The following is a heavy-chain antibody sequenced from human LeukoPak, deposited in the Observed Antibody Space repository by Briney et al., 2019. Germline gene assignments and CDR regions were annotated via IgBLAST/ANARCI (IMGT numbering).Heavy chain of an antibody. CDR2: IYTSGST. D-gene: IGHD3-22*01. Sequence: SETLSLTCTVSGGSISSYYWSWIRQPAGKGLEWIGRIYTSGSTNYNPSLKSRVTMSVDTSKNQFSLKLSSVTAADTAVYYCARDSMYYDSADAFDIWGQGTMVTVSS. V-gene: IGHV4-4*07. J-gene: IGHJ3*02. CDR3: ARDSMYYDSADAFDI. CDR1: GGSISSYY.